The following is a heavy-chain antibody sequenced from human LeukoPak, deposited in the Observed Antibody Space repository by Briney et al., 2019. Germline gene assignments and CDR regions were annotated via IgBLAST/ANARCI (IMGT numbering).Heavy chain of an antibody. CDR1: GYTFSSYG. CDR2: IRYDGSNK. J-gene: IGHJ4*02. Sequence: GGSLILTCAASGYTFSSYGMHWVRQAPGRGLEWVAFIRYDGSNKYYADSVKGRFTISRDNSKNTLYLQMNSLRAEDTAVYYCAFLTTSDYWGQGTLVTVSS. V-gene: IGHV3-30*02. D-gene: IGHD1-14*01. CDR3: AFLTTSDY.